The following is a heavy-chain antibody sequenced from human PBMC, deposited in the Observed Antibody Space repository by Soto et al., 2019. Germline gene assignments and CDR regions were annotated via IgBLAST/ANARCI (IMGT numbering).Heavy chain of an antibody. CDR3: ARITTVTTGFDY. V-gene: IGHV4-59*01. Sequence: SETLSLTCTVSGGSINDYYWTWIRQPPGKGLEWIGYIYYSGSTNYNPSLKSRVTISVDTSKNQFSLKPSSVTAADTAVYYCARITTVTTGFDYWGQGTLVTVSS. J-gene: IGHJ4*02. CDR1: GGSINDYY. D-gene: IGHD4-17*01. CDR2: IYYSGST.